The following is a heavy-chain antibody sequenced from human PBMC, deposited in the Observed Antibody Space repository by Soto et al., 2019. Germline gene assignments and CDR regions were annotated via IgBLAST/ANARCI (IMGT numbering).Heavy chain of an antibody. J-gene: IGHJ6*02. D-gene: IGHD3-16*01. CDR1: GYTFSTYG. CDR3: ARMGDVPYYYSGMDV. Sequence: QVQLVQSGAEVKKPGASVKVSCNASGYTFSTYGISWVRQAPGQGLEWMGWINGYNGNTNYAPTLHGRITMTTDPSTTPAYRELRSLRSDDTAVYYCARMGDVPYYYSGMDVWGQGTTVTVSS. V-gene: IGHV1-18*01. CDR2: INGYNGNT.